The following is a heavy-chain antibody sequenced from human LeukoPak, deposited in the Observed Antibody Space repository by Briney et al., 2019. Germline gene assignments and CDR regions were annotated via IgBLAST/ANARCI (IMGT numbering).Heavy chain of an antibody. V-gene: IGHV3-23*01. Sequence: GGSLRLSCAASGFRFGDYAMNWVRQAPGKGLEWVSFVGGDDATYYADSVKGRFTVSRDNSKNTLSLQMNSLRAEDTDVYYCAKADSIYTAMVYFDYWGQGTLVTVSS. CDR1: GFRFGDYA. J-gene: IGHJ4*02. CDR2: VGGDDAT. D-gene: IGHD5-18*01. CDR3: AKADSIYTAMVYFDY.